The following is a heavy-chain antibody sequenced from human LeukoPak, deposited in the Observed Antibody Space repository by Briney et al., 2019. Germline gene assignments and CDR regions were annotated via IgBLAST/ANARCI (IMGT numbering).Heavy chain of an antibody. D-gene: IGHD3-3*01. J-gene: IGHJ4*02. Sequence: SETLSLTCTVSGGSISSHYWSWIRQPPGKGLEWIGYIYYSGSTNYNPFLKSRVTISVDTSKNQFSLKLSSVTAADTAVYYCARSFGVVTPFDYWGQGTLVTVSS. CDR2: IYYSGST. CDR3: ARSFGVVTPFDY. V-gene: IGHV4-59*11. CDR1: GGSISSHY.